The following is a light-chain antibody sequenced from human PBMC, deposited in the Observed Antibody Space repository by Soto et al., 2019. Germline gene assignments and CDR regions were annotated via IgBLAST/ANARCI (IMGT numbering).Light chain of an antibody. CDR3: QQYDSSPLT. CDR2: GAS. CDR1: QSVSSSY. J-gene: IGKJ4*01. V-gene: IGKV3-20*01. Sequence: EIVLTQSPGTLSLSPGERATLSCRASQSVSSSYLAWYQQKPGQAPRLLICGASIRATGIPDRFSGSGSGTDFTLTISRLEPEDFAVYYCQQYDSSPLTFGGGTKVEIK.